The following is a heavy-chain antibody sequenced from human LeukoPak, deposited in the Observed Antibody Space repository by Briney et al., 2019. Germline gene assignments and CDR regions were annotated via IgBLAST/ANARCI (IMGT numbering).Heavy chain of an antibody. Sequence: ASVKVSCKASGYTFTAYYMHWVRQAPGQGLEWMGWINPNSGGTNYAQKFQGRVTMTRDTSISTAYMELSRLRSDDTAVYYCARSLVWGDAFDIWGQGTMVTVSS. CDR2: INPNSGGT. CDR3: ARSLVWGDAFDI. V-gene: IGHV1-2*02. J-gene: IGHJ3*02. CDR1: GYTFTAYY. D-gene: IGHD3-16*01.